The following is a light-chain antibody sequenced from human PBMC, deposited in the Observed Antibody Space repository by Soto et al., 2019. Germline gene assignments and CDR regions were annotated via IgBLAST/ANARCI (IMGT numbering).Light chain of an antibody. Sequence: EIVLTQSPGTLSLSPGERATLSCRASQSVSSSYLAWYQQKPGQAPRLLIYGASSRATGIPDRFSGSGSGTDFTLTISSLEPEDFAVYYCQQYGSAPWTFGQGTKVAI. J-gene: IGKJ1*01. CDR1: QSVSSSY. V-gene: IGKV3-20*01. CDR2: GAS. CDR3: QQYGSAPWT.